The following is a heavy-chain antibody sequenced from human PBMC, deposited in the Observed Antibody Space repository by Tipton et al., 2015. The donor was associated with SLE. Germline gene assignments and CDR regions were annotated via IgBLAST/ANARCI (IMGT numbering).Heavy chain of an antibody. CDR3: ARGWLQLPRGFDY. J-gene: IGHJ4*02. D-gene: IGHD5-24*01. V-gene: IGHV1-69*01. CDR2: INPIFGTA. CDR1: GGTFSSYA. Sequence: QLVQSGAEVKKPGSSVKVSCKASGGTFSSYAISWERQAPGQGLEWMGGINPIFGTANYAQKFQGRVTITADESTSTAYMDLSSLRAEDTAVYYCARGWLQLPRGFDYWSQGTLVAVSS.